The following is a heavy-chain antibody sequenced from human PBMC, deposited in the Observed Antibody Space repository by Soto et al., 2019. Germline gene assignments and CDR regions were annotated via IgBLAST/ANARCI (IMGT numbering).Heavy chain of an antibody. Sequence: GASVNLSCKASGGTFSSYAISWVRQAPGQGLEWMGGIIPIFGTANYAQKFQGRVTITADKSTSTAYMELSSLRSEDTAVYYCARESSVSATGFDPWGQGTLVTVSS. CDR2: IIPIFGTA. CDR1: GGTFSSYA. CDR3: ARESSVSATGFDP. D-gene: IGHD6-19*01. J-gene: IGHJ5*02. V-gene: IGHV1-69*06.